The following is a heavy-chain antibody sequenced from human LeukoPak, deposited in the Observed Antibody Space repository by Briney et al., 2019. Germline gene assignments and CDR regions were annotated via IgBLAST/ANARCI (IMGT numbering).Heavy chain of an antibody. D-gene: IGHD6-19*01. CDR1: GFTFSDYY. J-gene: IGHJ4*02. Sequence: GGSLRLSCAASGFTFSDYYMSWIRQAPGKGLEWVSLISGSGGSTYYADSVKGRFTISRDNSKNTLYLQMNSLRGEDTAVYYCAKDFYSSGKSIDYWGQGALVTVSS. CDR2: ISGSGGST. V-gene: IGHV3-23*01. CDR3: AKDFYSSGKSIDY.